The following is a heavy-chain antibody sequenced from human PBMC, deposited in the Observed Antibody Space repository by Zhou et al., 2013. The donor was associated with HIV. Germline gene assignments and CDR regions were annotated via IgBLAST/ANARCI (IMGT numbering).Heavy chain of an antibody. D-gene: IGHD6-19*01. CDR1: GYSFTSYD. CDR3: ARDPLDNSSGWYYYYYGMDV. V-gene: IGHV1-8*01. J-gene: IGHJ6*02. CDR2: MNPNSGNT. Sequence: QVQLVQSGTEVKKPGASVKVSCKASGYSFTSYDINWVRQATGQGLEWMGWMNPNSGNTGYAQKFQGRVTMTTDTSRSTAYMELRSLRSDDTAVYYCARDPLDNSSGWYYYYYGMDVWGQGTTVTVSS.